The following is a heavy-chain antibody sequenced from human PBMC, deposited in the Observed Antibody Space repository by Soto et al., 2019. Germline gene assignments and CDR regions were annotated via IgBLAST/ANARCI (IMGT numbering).Heavy chain of an antibody. J-gene: IGHJ4*02. CDR1: GGSISSSDYW. D-gene: IGHD6-13*01. CDR2: SYYTGST. V-gene: IGHV4-39*01. Sequence: QLQLQESGPGLVKPAETLSLTCTVSGGSISSSDYWWGWIRQPPGKGLEWLGSSYYTGSTYYNPSLKSRVIISVDTSKNQFSLRLSAVTAADTAVYYCARQRGRGSWSRDHWGQGTLVTVSS. CDR3: ARQRGRGSWSRDH.